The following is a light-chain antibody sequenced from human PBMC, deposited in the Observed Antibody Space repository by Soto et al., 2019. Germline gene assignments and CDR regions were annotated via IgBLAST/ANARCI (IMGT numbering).Light chain of an antibody. J-gene: IGKJ1*01. CDR1: QSVSSNF. Sequence: IGLTQSPGALSLSPGERTTLSCRASQSVSSNFLDWYQQKPGQAPRLLIYGASSRATGIPDRFSGSGSGTDFTLTISRLEPEDFAVYYCQQYETSPRTFGQGTKVDIK. CDR2: GAS. CDR3: QQYETSPRT. V-gene: IGKV3-20*01.